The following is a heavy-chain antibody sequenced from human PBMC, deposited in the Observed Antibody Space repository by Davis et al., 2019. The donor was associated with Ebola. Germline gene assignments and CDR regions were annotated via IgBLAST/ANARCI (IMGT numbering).Heavy chain of an antibody. CDR2: TYYSGST. V-gene: IGHV4-59*01. Sequence: MPSETLSLTCTVSSGSISRYHWSCIRQPPGQGLEWIGNTYYSGSTNCNPSLKTRLTISVDTSKNHFSLKLSSVTAADTAVYYCARGKGLKRGWFDPWGQGTLVTVSS. CDR3: ARGKGLKRGWFDP. D-gene: IGHD3-16*01. J-gene: IGHJ5*02. CDR1: SGSISRYH.